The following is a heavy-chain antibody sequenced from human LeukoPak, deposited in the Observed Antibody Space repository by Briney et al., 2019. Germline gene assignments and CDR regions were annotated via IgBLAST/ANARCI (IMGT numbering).Heavy chain of an antibody. CDR2: MNPNSGNT. CDR3: ARGQSSLGYYDFWSAPRNWFDP. Sequence: GASVKVSCKASGYTFTSYDINWVRQATGQGLEWMGWMNPNSGNTGYAQKFQGRVTMTRNTSTSTAYMELSSLRSEDTAVYYCARGQSSLGYYDFWSAPRNWFDPWGQGTLVTVSS. V-gene: IGHV1-8*01. D-gene: IGHD3-3*01. J-gene: IGHJ5*02. CDR1: GYTFTSYD.